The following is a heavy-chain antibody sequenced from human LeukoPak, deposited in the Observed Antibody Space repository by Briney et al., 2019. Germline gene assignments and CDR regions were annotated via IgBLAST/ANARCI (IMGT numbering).Heavy chain of an antibody. CDR2: ISYDGSNK. CDR3: AREVSDDFWSGYYATTHFYYYYYMDV. CDR1: GFTFSSYA. V-gene: IGHV3-30*04. Sequence: GRSLRLSCAASGFTFSSYAMHWVRQAPGKGLEWVAVISYDGSNKYYADSVKGRSTISRDNSKNTLYLQMNSLRAEDTGVYYCAREVSDDFWSGYYATTHFYYYYYMDVWGKGTTVTVSS. D-gene: IGHD3-3*01. J-gene: IGHJ6*03.